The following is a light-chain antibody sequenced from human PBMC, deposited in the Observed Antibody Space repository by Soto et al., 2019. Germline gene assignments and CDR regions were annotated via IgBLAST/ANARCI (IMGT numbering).Light chain of an antibody. CDR1: SSDVGGYNY. CDR3: SSYTSSSTL. CDR2: DVS. Sequence: QFVLTQPASVSESPGQSITISCTGTSSDVGGYNYVSWYQQHPGKAPKLMIYDVSNRPSGVSNRFSGSKSGNTASLTISGLQAEDEADYYCSSYTSSSTLFGGGTQLTVL. J-gene: IGLJ2*01. V-gene: IGLV2-14*01.